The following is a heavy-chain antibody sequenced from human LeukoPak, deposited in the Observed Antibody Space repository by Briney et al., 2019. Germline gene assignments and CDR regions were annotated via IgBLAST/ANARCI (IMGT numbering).Heavy chain of an antibody. D-gene: IGHD5-24*01. CDR2: INHSGST. V-gene: IGHV4-34*01. CDR1: GGSFSGYY. Sequence: PSETLSRTGAVYGGSFSGYYWSWLRHPPGKGLEWIGEINHSGSTNYNPSLKSRVTISVDTSKNQFSLKLSSVTAADTAVYYCANLRTGMATIRWGQGTLVTVSS. CDR3: ANLRTGMATIR. J-gene: IGHJ4*02.